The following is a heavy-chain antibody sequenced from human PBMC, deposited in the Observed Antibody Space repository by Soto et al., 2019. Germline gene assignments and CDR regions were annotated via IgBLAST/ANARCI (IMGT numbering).Heavy chain of an antibody. D-gene: IGHD3-22*01. CDR2: IYSGGST. V-gene: IGHV3-53*01. J-gene: IGHJ3*01. CDR1: GFTFSSND. CDR3: ATRPLLPGAP. Sequence: EVQLVESGGGLIQPGGSLRLSCAASGFTFSSNDMNWVHQAPGQGREWVSLIYSGGSTYYADSVKGRFTISRDNSKNTLYLQMSSLRAEDTAVYYCATRPLLPGAPWGQGTMVTVSS.